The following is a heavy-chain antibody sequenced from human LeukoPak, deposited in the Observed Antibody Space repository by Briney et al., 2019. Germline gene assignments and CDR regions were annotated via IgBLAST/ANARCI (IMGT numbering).Heavy chain of an antibody. CDR1: SGSIIGDY. V-gene: IGHV4-59*01. CDR2: IQYSGTT. J-gene: IGHJ4*02. D-gene: IGHD6-13*01. CDR3: ARDRAAGTLDF. Sequence: SETLSLTCTVSSGSIIGDYWAWIRQPPGKGLEWIGYIQYSGTTEYNPSLASRATISVDTAKDQFSLNLRSVTAADTAVYYCARDRAAGTLDFWGQGTLVTVSS.